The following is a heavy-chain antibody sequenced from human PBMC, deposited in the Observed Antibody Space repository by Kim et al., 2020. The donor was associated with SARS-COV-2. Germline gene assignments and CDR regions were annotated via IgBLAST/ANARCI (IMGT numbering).Heavy chain of an antibody. CDR3: ASSSRPVKLLWFGEYPPAHGMDV. CDR1: GFTFSDHY. J-gene: IGHJ6*02. CDR2: TRNKANSYTT. V-gene: IGHV3-72*01. Sequence: GGSLRLSCAASGFTFSDHYMDWVRQAPGKGLEWVGRTRNKANSYTTEYAASVKGRFTISRDDSKNSLYLQMNSLKTEDTAVYYCASSSRPVKLLWFGEYPPAHGMDVWGQGTTVTVSS. D-gene: IGHD3-10*01.